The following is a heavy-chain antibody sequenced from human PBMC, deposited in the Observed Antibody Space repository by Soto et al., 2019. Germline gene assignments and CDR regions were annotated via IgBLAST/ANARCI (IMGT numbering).Heavy chain of an antibody. D-gene: IGHD3-10*01. V-gene: IGHV5-51*01. J-gene: IGHJ3*01. CDR1: GYSFTSYW. CDR2: IYPGDSDT. Sequence: GESLKISCKGSGYSFTSYWIGWVRQMPGKGLEWMGIIYPGDSDTKYSPSFQGQVTISADKSISTAYLQWSSLKASDTAVYYCGRRDYYGPGRFDSSDGFDVGGEGTMVTVS. CDR3: GRRDYYGPGRFDSSDGFDV.